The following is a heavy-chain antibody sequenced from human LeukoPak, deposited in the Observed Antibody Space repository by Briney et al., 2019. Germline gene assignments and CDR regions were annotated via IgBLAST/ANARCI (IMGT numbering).Heavy chain of an antibody. CDR2: ISYDGSNK. J-gene: IGHJ4*02. D-gene: IGHD6-19*01. V-gene: IGHV3-30*03. CDR1: GFTFSSYG. Sequence: GGSLRLSCAASGFTFSSYGMHWVRQAPGKGLEWVAVISYDGSNKYYADSVKGRFTISRDNSKNTLYLQMNSLRAEDTAVYYCARGLGSSGCLFDYWGQGTLVTVSS. CDR3: ARGLGSSGCLFDY.